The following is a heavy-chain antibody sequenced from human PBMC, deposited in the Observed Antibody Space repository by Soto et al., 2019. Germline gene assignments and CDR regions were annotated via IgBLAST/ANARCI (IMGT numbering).Heavy chain of an antibody. D-gene: IGHD2-2*01. CDR2: FDPEDGET. V-gene: IGHV1-24*01. J-gene: IGHJ4*02. CDR3: ATVSPDIVVVPAARYYFDY. CDR1: GYTLTELS. Sequence: QVQLVQSGAEVKKPGASVKVSCKVSGYTLTELSMHWVRQAPGKGLEWMGGFDPEDGETIYAQKFQGRVTMTEDTSTDTAYMELSSLRSQDTAVSYCATVSPDIVVVPAARYYFDYWGQGTLVTVSS.